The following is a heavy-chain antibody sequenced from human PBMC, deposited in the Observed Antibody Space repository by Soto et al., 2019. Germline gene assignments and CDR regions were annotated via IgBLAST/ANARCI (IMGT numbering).Heavy chain of an antibody. Sequence: EVQLVESGGGLVQPGGSLRLSCAASGFTFSDHYMDWVRQAAGKGLEWVGRTRNEANSYTTEYAASVKGRFTISRDDSKNSLYLQTNSLKTEDTAVYYCARSSEDCSGSSCYFLLDYWGQGTLVTVSS. CDR1: GFTFSDHY. J-gene: IGHJ4*02. D-gene: IGHD2-15*01. CDR3: ARSSEDCSGSSCYFLLDY. V-gene: IGHV3-72*01. CDR2: TRNEANSYTT.